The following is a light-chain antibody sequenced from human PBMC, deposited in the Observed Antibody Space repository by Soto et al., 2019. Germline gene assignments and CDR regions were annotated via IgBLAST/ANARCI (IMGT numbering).Light chain of an antibody. CDR1: SSDVGGYSY. Sequence: QSALTQPPSASGSPGQSVTISCTGTSSDVGGYSYVSWYQQHPGKAPKLMLYEVTKRPSGVPDRFSGSKSGNTASLTVSGLQAEDEADYYCAAWDDSLRGPVFGGGTKLTVL. J-gene: IGLJ2*01. CDR2: EVT. V-gene: IGLV2-8*01. CDR3: AAWDDSLRGPV.